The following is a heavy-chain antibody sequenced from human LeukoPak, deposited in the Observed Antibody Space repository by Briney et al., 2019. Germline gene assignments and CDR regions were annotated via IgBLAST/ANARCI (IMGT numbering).Heavy chain of an antibody. V-gene: IGHV3-48*02. CDR3: ARHKDYGFDY. J-gene: IGHJ4*02. CDR2: ISFSSSTV. CDR1: GFTFSSYT. Sequence: GGSLRLSCAASGFTFSSYTMNWVRQAPGKGLEWVSHISFSSSTVSYADSVKGRFTISRDNANNSLYLQMNSLRDEDTAVYYCARHKDYGFDYWGQGTLVTVSS. D-gene: IGHD4-17*01.